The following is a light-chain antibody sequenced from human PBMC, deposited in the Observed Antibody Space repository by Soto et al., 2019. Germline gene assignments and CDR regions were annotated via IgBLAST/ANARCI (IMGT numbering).Light chain of an antibody. CDR2: DAS. CDR1: QSISSW. Sequence: DIQMTQSPSTLSASVGDIVTITCRASQSISSWLAWYQQKPGKAPKLLIYDASSLESGVPSRFSGSGSGTEFTLTISSLQPDDFAIYYCQQYNSQSWTFGQGAKVDI. V-gene: IGKV1-5*01. J-gene: IGKJ1*01. CDR3: QQYNSQSWT.